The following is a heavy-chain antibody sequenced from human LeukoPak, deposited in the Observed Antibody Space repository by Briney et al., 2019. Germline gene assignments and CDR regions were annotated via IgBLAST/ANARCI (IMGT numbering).Heavy chain of an antibody. CDR3: ARDSTEPLDPTPDAFDI. CDR1: GGTFSSYA. Sequence: SVKVSCKASGGTFSSYAISWVRQAPGQGLEWMGGIIPIFGTANYAQKFQGRVTITADESTSTAYMELSSLRSEDTAVYYCARDSTEPLDPTPDAFDIWGQGTMVTVSS. CDR2: IIPIFGTA. V-gene: IGHV1-69*01. D-gene: IGHD1-14*01. J-gene: IGHJ3*02.